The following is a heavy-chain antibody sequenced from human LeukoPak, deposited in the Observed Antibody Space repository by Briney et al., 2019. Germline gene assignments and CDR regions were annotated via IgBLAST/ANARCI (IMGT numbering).Heavy chain of an antibody. CDR3: ARGVSVAGTLTFDP. CDR1: GGSVSSGTYY. Sequence: SETLSLTCTVSGGSVSSGTYYWSWIRQPAGKGLEWIGRIYTSGRTNYNPSLKSRVTISVDTSKNQFSLNLSSVTAADTAVYYCARGVSVAGTLTFDPWGQGTLVTVSS. CDR2: IYTSGRT. V-gene: IGHV4-61*02. D-gene: IGHD6-19*01. J-gene: IGHJ5*02.